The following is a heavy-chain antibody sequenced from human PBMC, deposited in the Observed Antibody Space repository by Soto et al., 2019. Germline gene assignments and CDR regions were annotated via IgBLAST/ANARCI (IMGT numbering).Heavy chain of an antibody. J-gene: IGHJ5*02. Sequence: SETLSLTCTVSGGSITSYYWSWIRQPPRKGLEWIGYIFYIGGTNYNPSLKSRVTISLDTSKNRFSLNLTSMTAADTAVYYCARGSTRFDTWGQGTLVTVSS. V-gene: IGHV4-59*01. CDR3: ARGSTRFDT. CDR2: IFYIGGT. D-gene: IGHD2-2*01. CDR1: GGSITSYY.